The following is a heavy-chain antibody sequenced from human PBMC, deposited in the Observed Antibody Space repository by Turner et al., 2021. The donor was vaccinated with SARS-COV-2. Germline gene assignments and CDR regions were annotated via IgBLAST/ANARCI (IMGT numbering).Heavy chain of an antibody. V-gene: IGHV4-59*01. J-gene: IGHJ6*02. CDR3: AGEVVVLATTHYGMDV. CDR2: IYYSGST. Sequence: QVQLQESGPGLVKPSETLSLTCTVSGGSISSYYWSWIRQPPGKGLEWIGYIYYSGSTNYTPSLKSRVTISVDTSNTPLSLKLSSVTAADTAVYYCAGEVVVLATTHYGMDVWCQWTTVTVSS. CDR1: GGSISSYY. D-gene: IGHD2-21*01.